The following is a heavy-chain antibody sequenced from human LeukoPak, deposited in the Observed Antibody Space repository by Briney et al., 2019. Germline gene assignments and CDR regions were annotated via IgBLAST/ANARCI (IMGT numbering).Heavy chain of an antibody. CDR2: INSDGIST. D-gene: IGHD5-18*01. Sequence: GGSLRLSCAASGFTFSSYWMHWVRQAPGKGLVWVSRINSDGISTAYADSVKGRFTLSRDNAKKTLYLQMNSLGGDDTAVYYCASPLNSHGFLYWGQGTLVTVSS. V-gene: IGHV3-74*01. CDR1: GFTFSSYW. J-gene: IGHJ4*02. CDR3: ASPLNSHGFLY.